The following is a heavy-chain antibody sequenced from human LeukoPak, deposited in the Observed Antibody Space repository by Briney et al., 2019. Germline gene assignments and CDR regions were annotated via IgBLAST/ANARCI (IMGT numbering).Heavy chain of an antibody. CDR2: ITVASGNT. CDR1: GFNFITSS. CDR3: VAGTLGY. V-gene: IGHV1-3*01. J-gene: IGHJ4*02. D-gene: IGHD3-3*01. Sequence: GASVKVFCKTFGFNFITSSIYWVRQAPGQRLEWLGWITVASGNTRYSDNLQGRVTLTRDTSANTLYLDLSDLRSEDTAVYYCVAGTLGYWGQGTLVTVS.